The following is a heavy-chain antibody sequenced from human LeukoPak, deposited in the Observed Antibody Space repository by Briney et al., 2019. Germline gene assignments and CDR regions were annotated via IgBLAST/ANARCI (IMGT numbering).Heavy chain of an antibody. D-gene: IGHD3-10*01. CDR2: IYYSGTT. CDR3: ARHDYYGSLNWFDP. J-gene: IGHJ5*02. CDR1: GGSITSTNY. V-gene: IGHV4-39*01. Sequence: SETLSLTCGVSGGSITSTNYWTWVRQPPGKGLEWIGTIYYSGTTYYNPSLKSRLTISVDTSKNQFSLKLTSVTAADTAVYYCARHDYYGSLNWFDPWGQGTLITVSS.